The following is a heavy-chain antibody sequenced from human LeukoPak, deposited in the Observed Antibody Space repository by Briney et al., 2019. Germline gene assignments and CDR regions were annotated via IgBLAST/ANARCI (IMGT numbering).Heavy chain of an antibody. CDR3: ATSNDAKIAPFDH. J-gene: IGHJ4*02. Sequence: PSETLSLTCTVSGVSMSAYQWSWVRQSPEKGLEWIGCINTKGETSYNPSLKSRVTTSVDTSKSPFSLRLTSVTAADTAVYYCATSNDAKIAPFDHWGQGAPVTVSS. CDR2: INTKGET. CDR1: GVSMSAYQ. V-gene: IGHV4-4*09. D-gene: IGHD2-21*01.